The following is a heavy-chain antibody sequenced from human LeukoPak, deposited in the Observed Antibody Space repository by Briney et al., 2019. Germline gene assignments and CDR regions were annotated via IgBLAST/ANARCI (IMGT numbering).Heavy chain of an antibody. J-gene: IGHJ5*02. CDR3: ARTQTWDTHYDFWSGDGFDP. CDR1: GGTLSSYA. D-gene: IGHD3-3*01. CDR2: IIPIFGTA. Sequence: ASVKVSCKASGGTLSSYAISWVRQAPGQGLEWMGGIIPIFGTANYAQKFQGRVTITADESTSTAYMELSSLRSEDTAVYYCARTQTWDTHYDFWSGDGFDPWGQGTLVTVSS. V-gene: IGHV1-69*13.